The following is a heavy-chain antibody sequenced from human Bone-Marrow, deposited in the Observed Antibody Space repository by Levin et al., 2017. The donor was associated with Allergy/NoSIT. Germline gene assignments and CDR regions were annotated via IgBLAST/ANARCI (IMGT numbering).Heavy chain of an antibody. Sequence: GGSLRLSCAASGFTFDDYAMHWVRQAPGKDLEWVSGISWNSGSIGYADSVKGRFTISRDNAKNSLYLQMNSLRAEDTALYYCAKGASAFDIWGQGTMVTVSS. D-gene: IGHD1-26*01. J-gene: IGHJ3*02. V-gene: IGHV3-9*01. CDR2: ISWNSGSI. CDR1: GFTFDDYA. CDR3: AKGASAFDI.